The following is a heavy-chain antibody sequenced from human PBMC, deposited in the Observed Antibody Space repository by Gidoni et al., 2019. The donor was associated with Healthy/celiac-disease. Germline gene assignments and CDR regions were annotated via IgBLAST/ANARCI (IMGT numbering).Heavy chain of an antibody. D-gene: IGHD1-26*01. V-gene: IGHV3-11*01. J-gene: IGHJ4*02. CDR2: ISSSGSTI. Sequence: QVQLVESGGGLVKPGGPLRLSCAASGFTFSAYYMGWIRQAPGKGLEWVSYISSSGSTIYYADSVKGRFTISRDNAKNSLYLQMNSLRAEDTAVYYCASRRREMASVDYWGQGTLVTVSS. CDR1: GFTFSAYY. CDR3: ASRRREMASVDY.